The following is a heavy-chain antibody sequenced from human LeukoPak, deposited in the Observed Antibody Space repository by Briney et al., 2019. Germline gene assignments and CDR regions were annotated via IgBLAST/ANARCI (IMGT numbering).Heavy chain of an antibody. CDR3: ARIKASWYRDGMDV. CDR1: GFPFSSYG. Sequence: GGSLRLSCAASGFPFSSYGMHGVRQAPGKGLEGVAVIWYDGSNKYYADSVKGRFTISRDNSKNTLYLQMNSLRAEDTAVYYCARIKASWYRDGMDVWGQGTTVTVSS. J-gene: IGHJ6*02. CDR2: IWYDGSNK. D-gene: IGHD6-13*01. V-gene: IGHV3-33*01.